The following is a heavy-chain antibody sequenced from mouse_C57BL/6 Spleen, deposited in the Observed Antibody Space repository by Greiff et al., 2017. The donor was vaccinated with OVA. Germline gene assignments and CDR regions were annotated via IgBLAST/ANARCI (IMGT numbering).Heavy chain of an antibody. CDR3: ASRSSEDFDY. J-gene: IGHJ2*01. V-gene: IGHV1-50*01. CDR1: GYTFTSYW. D-gene: IGHD1-1*01. CDR2: IDPSDSYT. Sequence: VQLQQPGAELVKPGASVKLSCKASGYTFTSYWMQWVKQRPGQGLEWIGEIDPSDSYTNYNQKFKGKATLTVDTSSSTAYMQLSSLTSEDSAVYYCASRSSEDFDYWGQGTTLTVSS.